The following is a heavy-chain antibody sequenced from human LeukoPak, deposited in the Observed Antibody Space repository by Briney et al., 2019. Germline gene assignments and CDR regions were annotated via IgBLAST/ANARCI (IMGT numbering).Heavy chain of an antibody. D-gene: IGHD2-15*01. Sequence: GGSLRLSCAVSGFTFSDYSMNWVRQAPGKGLEWVSVIYSDGSTYYADSVKGRFTISRDKSKNTLYLQLNSLRAEDTAVYFCARQSGGPYNWFDPWGQGTLVTVSS. V-gene: IGHV3-66*04. CDR2: IYSDGST. J-gene: IGHJ5*02. CDR3: ARQSGGPYNWFDP. CDR1: GFTFSDYS.